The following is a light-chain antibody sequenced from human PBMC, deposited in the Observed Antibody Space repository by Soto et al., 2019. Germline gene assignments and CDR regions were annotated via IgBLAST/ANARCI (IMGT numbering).Light chain of an antibody. J-gene: IGKJ5*01. CDR2: DAS. CDR1: QNINNY. V-gene: IGKV1-33*01. CDR3: QQYENLPT. Sequence: DIQMTQSTSSLSASVGDRVTITCQASQNINNYLNWYQQKPGRAPKLLIYDASNLEAGVPSRFRGSGSGTDFTFTISRLQPEDIATYYCQQYENLPTFGQRTRLEI.